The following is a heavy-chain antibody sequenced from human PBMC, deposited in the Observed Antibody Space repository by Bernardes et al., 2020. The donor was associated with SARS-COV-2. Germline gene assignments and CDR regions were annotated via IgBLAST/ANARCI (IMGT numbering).Heavy chain of an antibody. Sequence: GSLRLSCEASGFTFSTYAMSWVRQAPGKGLEWVSALSGSSTTTYYAASVKGRFTISRDNSKNTLYLQMTSLRAEDTALYYCAKEGSAWYGRFDFWGQGTMVTVSS. D-gene: IGHD6-13*01. V-gene: IGHV3-23*01. CDR2: LSGSSTTT. J-gene: IGHJ3*01. CDR1: GFTFSTYA. CDR3: AKEGSAWYGRFDF.